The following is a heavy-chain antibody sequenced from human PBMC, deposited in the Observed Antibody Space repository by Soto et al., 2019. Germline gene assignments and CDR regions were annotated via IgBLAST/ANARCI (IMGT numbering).Heavy chain of an antibody. CDR2: ISTYNADT. D-gene: IGHD3-10*01. J-gene: IGHJ6*02. CDR1: GYTFTNYG. CDR3: ARGSVRGVTYYYYYGMDV. Sequence: QVQLVQSGAEVKKPGASVKVSCKASGYTFTNYGFNWVRQAPGQGLEWMGWISTYNADTNYAQKLQGRVTMITDTPTSTAYMELRSLRSDDTAVYYCARGSVRGVTYYYYYGMDVWGQGTTVTVSS. V-gene: IGHV1-18*01.